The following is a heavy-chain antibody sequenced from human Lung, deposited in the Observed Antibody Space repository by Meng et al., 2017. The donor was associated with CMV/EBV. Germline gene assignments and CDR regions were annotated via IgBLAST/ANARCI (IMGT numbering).Heavy chain of an antibody. CDR2: ISSSSSYI. V-gene: IGHV3-21*01. Sequence: WAASGVTFSSYSMNWVRQAPGKGLEWVSSISSSSSYIYYADSVKGRFTISRDNAKNSLYLQMNSLRAEDTAVYYCARVMWLVRVVDYWGQGTLVTVSS. J-gene: IGHJ4*02. CDR3: ARVMWLVRVVDY. CDR1: GVTFSSYS. D-gene: IGHD6-19*01.